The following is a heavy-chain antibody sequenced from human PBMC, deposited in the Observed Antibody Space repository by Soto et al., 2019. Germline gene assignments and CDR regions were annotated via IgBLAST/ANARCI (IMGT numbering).Heavy chain of an antibody. CDR1: GGTFSSYA. CDR3: APPSDTAMAH. Sequence: GASVKVSCKASGGTFSSYATSWVRQAPGQGLEWMGGIIPIFGTANYAQKFQGRVTITADESTSTAYMELSSLRSEDTAVYYCAPPSDTAMAHWGQGTLVTVSS. CDR2: IIPIFGTA. V-gene: IGHV1-69*13. D-gene: IGHD5-18*01. J-gene: IGHJ4*02.